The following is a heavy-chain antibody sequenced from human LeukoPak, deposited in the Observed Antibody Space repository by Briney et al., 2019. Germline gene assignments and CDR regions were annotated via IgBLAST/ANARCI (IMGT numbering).Heavy chain of an antibody. D-gene: IGHD6-19*01. CDR3: ARLVIAVAGFDY. J-gene: IGHJ4*02. Sequence: SETLSLTCTVSGGSISSYYWSWIRQPPGKGLEWIGEINHSGSTNYNPSLRSRVTISVDTSKNQFSLKLSSVTAADTAVYYCARLVIAVAGFDYWGQGTLVTVSS. V-gene: IGHV4-34*01. CDR2: INHSGST. CDR1: GGSISSYY.